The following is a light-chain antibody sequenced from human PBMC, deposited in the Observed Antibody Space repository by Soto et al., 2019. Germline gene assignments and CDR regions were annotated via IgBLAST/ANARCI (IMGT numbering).Light chain of an antibody. CDR2: AAS. CDR1: QSISSW. Sequence: DIQMTQSPSTLSASVGDRVTITCRASQSISSWLAWYQQKPGKAPKLLIYAASTLQSGVPSRFSGSGSGTDFTLTISRLQPEDFATYYCQQLNSYPLTFGGGTKVDIK. CDR3: QQLNSYPLT. V-gene: IGKV1-5*01. J-gene: IGKJ4*01.